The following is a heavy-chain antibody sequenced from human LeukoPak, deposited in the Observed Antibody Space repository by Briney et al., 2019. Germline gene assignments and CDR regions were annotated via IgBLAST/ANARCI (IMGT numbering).Heavy chain of an antibody. CDR3: ASPVTPLPY. CDR1: GFTFSTYT. CDR2: ISSSSTYI. J-gene: IGHJ4*02. Sequence: KAGGSLRLSCAASGFTFSTYTMNWIRQAPGKGLEWVSSISSSSTYIYYADSVKGRFTISRDNAKNPLYLQMDSLRAEDTAVYYCASPVTPLPYWGQGTLVTVSS. D-gene: IGHD4-17*01. V-gene: IGHV3-21*01.